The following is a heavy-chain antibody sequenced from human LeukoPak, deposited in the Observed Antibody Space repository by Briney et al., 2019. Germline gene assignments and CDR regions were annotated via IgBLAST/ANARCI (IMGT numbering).Heavy chain of an antibody. CDR3: TSGCYDFWSGYSYYYYYYYMDV. CDR1: GFTFGDYA. D-gene: IGHD3-3*01. J-gene: IGHJ6*03. Sequence: GGSLRLSCTASGFTFGDYAMSWVRQAPGKGLEWVGFIRSKAYGGTTEYAASVKGRFTISRDDSKSIAYLQMNSLKTEDTAVYYYTSGCYDFWSGYSYYYYYYYMDVWGKGTTVTVSS. CDR2: IRSKAYGGTT. V-gene: IGHV3-49*04.